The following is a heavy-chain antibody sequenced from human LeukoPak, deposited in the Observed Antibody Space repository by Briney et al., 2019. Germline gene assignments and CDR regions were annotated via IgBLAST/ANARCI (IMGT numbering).Heavy chain of an antibody. CDR1: GGTFSSYA. CDR3: ASYYGSGSYYLWNY. V-gene: IGHV1-69*01. Sequence: ASVKVSCKASGGTFSSYAISWVRQAPGQGLEWMGGIIPIFGTANYAQKFQGRVTITADESTSTAYMELSSLRSEDTAVYYCASYYGSGSYYLWNYWGQGTLVTVSS. J-gene: IGHJ4*02. CDR2: IIPIFGTA. D-gene: IGHD3-10*01.